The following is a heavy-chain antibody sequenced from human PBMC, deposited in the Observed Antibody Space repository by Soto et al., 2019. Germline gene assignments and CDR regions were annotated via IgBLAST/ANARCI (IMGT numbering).Heavy chain of an antibody. CDR3: ARDPDCSSTSCYAGSWFDP. Sequence: ASVKVSCKASGYTFTSYGISWVRQAPGQGLEWMGWISAYNGNTNYAQKLQGRVTMTTDTSTSTAYMELRSLRSDDTAVYYCARDPDCSSTSCYAGSWFDPWGQGTLVTVSS. V-gene: IGHV1-18*01. CDR2: ISAYNGNT. J-gene: IGHJ5*02. D-gene: IGHD2-2*01. CDR1: GYTFTSYG.